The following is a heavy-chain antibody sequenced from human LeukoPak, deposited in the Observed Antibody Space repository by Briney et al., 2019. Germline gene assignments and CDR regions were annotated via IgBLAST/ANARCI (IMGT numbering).Heavy chain of an antibody. V-gene: IGHV4-4*07. CDR2: IYTSGST. Sequence: PSETLSLTCTVSGGSISSYYWSWIRQPAGKGLEWIGRIYTSGSTNYNPSLKSRVTMSVDTSKNQFSLKLSSVTAADTAVYYCAREMAPITMVRGVKNWFDPWGQGTLVTVSS. CDR3: AREMAPITMVRGVKNWFDP. D-gene: IGHD3-10*01. J-gene: IGHJ5*02. CDR1: GGSISSYY.